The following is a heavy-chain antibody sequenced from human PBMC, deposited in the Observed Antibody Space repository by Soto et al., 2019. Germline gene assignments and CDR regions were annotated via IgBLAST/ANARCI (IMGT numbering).Heavy chain of an antibody. CDR1: GGSISSTIYY. Sequence: QLQLQESGPGLVKPSETLSLTCTVSGGSISSTIYYWAWIRQPPGKGLEWIGSIYYRGSASYYNSSLKSRVTVSVDTSKNQFSLKLNSVTAADTAVYYCGRKSDAVASKPPDYWGQGTLVTVSP. J-gene: IGHJ4*02. V-gene: IGHV4-39*01. CDR3: GRKSDAVASKPPDY. CDR2: IYYRGSAS. D-gene: IGHD6-19*01.